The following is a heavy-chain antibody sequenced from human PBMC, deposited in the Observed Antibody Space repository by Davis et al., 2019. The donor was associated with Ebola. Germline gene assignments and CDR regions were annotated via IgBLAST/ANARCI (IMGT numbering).Heavy chain of an antibody. V-gene: IGHV3-11*04. Sequence: GESLKISCAASGFTFSDYYMSWIRQAPGKGLEWVSYISSSGSTIYYADSVKGRFTISRDNAKNSLYLQMNSLRAEDTAVYYCARDKDFSSGGFDYWGQGTLVTVSS. CDR1: GFTFSDYY. J-gene: IGHJ4*02. CDR3: ARDKDFSSGGFDY. CDR2: ISSSGSTI. D-gene: IGHD3-10*01.